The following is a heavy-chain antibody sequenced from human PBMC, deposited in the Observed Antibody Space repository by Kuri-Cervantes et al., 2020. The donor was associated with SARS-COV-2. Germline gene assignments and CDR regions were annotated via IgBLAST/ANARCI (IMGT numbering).Heavy chain of an antibody. CDR3: ARVLYSSSWGLDY. Sequence: GSLRLSCSASGFTFSTYAMYWVRQAPGKGLEWIGYIYCTGRINNNPSLKSRVTISVDTPKNQFSLKLSSVTAADTAVYYCARVLYSSSWGLDYWGQGTLVTVSS. D-gene: IGHD6-13*01. CDR1: GFTFSTYA. V-gene: IGHV4-59*01. CDR2: IYCTGRI. J-gene: IGHJ4*02.